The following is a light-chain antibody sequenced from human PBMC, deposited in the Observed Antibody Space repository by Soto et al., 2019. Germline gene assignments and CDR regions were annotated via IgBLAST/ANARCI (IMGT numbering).Light chain of an antibody. Sequence: EIVMTQSPATLSVSPGERATLSCRASQSVSSKLAWYQQKPGQAPRLLIYGASTRATGIPARFSGSGSGPEFSLTLSSLQAEDFAVYYCQQYNKWPPSFTFGPGTKVDIK. CDR2: GAS. CDR3: QQYNKWPPSFT. CDR1: QSVSSK. V-gene: IGKV3-15*01. J-gene: IGKJ3*01.